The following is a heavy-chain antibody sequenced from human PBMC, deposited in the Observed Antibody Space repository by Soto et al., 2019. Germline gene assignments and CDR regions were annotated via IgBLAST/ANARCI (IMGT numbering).Heavy chain of an antibody. D-gene: IGHD6-19*01. Sequence: QVQLVQSGAEVKKPGASVKVSCKASGYTFTSYDINWVPPATGQGLESMGWMHPNSGNTGYPQKFEGRVTMTRNTSISTVYMELSSLRSEDTAVYYCARASSGWYAYYYGMDVWGQGTTVTVSS. CDR3: ARASSGWYAYYYGMDV. CDR1: GYTFTSYD. CDR2: MHPNSGNT. V-gene: IGHV1-8*01. J-gene: IGHJ6*02.